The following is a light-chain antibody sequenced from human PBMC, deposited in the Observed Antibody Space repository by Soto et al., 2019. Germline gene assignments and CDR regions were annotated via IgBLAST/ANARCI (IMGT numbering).Light chain of an antibody. CDR2: EVS. J-gene: IGLJ1*01. CDR1: SSDIGAYIY. V-gene: IGLV2-8*01. CDR3: SSYAGSNNFV. Sequence: QSALTQPPSASGSPGQSVTISCTGTSSDIGAYIYVSWYQQHPGKAPKLMISEVSRRPSGVPERFSGSKSGNTASLTVSGLQGDDEAHYYCSSYAGSNNFVFGTGTKLTVL.